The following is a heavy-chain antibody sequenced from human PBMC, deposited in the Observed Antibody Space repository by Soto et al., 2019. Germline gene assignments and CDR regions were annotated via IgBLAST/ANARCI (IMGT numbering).Heavy chain of an antibody. V-gene: IGHV3-11*01. CDR3: ARGKYPGSVDV. Sequence: GGSLRLSCVSSGFTFSDYYMHWMRQAPGKGLEWVSCISGPGSVLSYADSVKGRFTISRDNAKDSLFLQVNNLRAEDTALYYCARGKYPGSVDVWGQGTMVTVSS. CDR1: GFTFSDYY. J-gene: IGHJ3*01. CDR2: ISGPGSVL.